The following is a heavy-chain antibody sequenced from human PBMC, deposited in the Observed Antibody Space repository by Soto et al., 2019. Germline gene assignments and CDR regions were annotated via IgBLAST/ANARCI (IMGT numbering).Heavy chain of an antibody. CDR2: IYDSGSA. J-gene: IGHJ6*02. V-gene: IGHV4-59*01. D-gene: IGHD5-18*01. Sequence: WTWIRQPPGKGLEWIGYIYDSGSASYNPSLKSRVTISLDTSKNEFALKLSTVTAADTAVYYCASGGNTALAYYFYGMDVWGQGTTVTVSS. CDR3: ASGGNTALAYYFYGMDV.